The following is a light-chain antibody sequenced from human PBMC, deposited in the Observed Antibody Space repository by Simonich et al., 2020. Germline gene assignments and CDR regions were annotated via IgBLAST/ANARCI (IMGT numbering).Light chain of an antibody. CDR1: QSVNSN. CDR2: GAS. V-gene: IGKV3-15*01. J-gene: IGKJ1*01. Sequence: EIVMTQSPATLSVSPGERATLSCRASQSVNSNLAWYQQKPGQAPRLLFYGASTRATGIPARFSGSGSGTECTLTISSMQSEDFAVYYFQQYNNWPRTFGQGTKVEIK. CDR3: QQYNNWPRT.